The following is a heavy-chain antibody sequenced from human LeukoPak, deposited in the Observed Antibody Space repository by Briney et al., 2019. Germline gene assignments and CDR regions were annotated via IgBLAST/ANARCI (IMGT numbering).Heavy chain of an antibody. Sequence: PGGSLRLSCAASGFTFSNAWMSWVRQAPGKGLEWVGRIKSKTDGGTTDYAAPVKGRFTISRDDSKNTLYLQMNSLKTEDTAVYYCLAGEAVAGDFDYWGQGTLVTVSS. D-gene: IGHD6-19*01. CDR3: LAGEAVAGDFDY. CDR1: GFTFSNAW. V-gene: IGHV3-15*01. J-gene: IGHJ4*02. CDR2: IKSKTDGGTT.